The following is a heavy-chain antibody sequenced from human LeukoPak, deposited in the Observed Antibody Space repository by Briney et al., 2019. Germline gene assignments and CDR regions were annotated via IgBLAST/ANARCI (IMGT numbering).Heavy chain of an antibody. D-gene: IGHD3-10*01. CDR2: IYTSGST. Sequence: SHTLSLTCTVSGGSISNGSYYWSWIRQPAGKGLEWIGRIYTSGSTNYNPSLKSRVTISVDTSKNQFSLKLSSVTAADTAVYYCARYGSVPYKYCGMDVWGQGTTVTVSS. CDR1: GGSISNGSYY. CDR3: ARYGSVPYKYCGMDV. V-gene: IGHV4-61*02. J-gene: IGHJ6*02.